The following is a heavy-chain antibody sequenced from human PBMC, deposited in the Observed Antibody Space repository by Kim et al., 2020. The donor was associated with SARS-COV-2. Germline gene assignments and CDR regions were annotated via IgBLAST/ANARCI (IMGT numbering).Heavy chain of an antibody. J-gene: IGHJ4*02. CDR2: IYYSGST. CDR1: GGSISSSSYY. Sequence: SETLSLTCTVSGGSISSSSYYWGWIRQPPGKGLEWIGSIYYSGSTYYNPSLKSRVTISVDTSKNQFSLKLSSVTAADTAVYYCARREYYGSGADYWGQGTLVTVSS. D-gene: IGHD3-10*01. CDR3: ARREYYGSGADY. V-gene: IGHV4-39*01.